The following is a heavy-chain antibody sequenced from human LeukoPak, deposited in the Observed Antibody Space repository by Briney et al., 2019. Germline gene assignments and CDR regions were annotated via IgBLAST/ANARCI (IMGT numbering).Heavy chain of an antibody. CDR2: ISDSGGKT. V-gene: IGHV3-23*01. D-gene: IGHD3-22*01. J-gene: IGHJ4*02. CDR3: PDSSGYN. CDR1: GFTFSSYA. Sequence: PGGSPRLSCVASGFTFSSYAMSWVRQAPGKGLEWVSAISDSGGKTYYADSVKGRFTISRDNSKNTLYLQMNSLRAEDTAVYYCPDSSGYNWGQGTLVTVSS.